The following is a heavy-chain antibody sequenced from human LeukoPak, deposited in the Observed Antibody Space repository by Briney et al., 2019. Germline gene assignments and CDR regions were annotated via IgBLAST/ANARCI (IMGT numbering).Heavy chain of an antibody. CDR1: GGSISSGGYS. J-gene: IGHJ2*01. Sequence: PSETLSLTCAVSGGSISSGGYSWSWIRQPPGKGLEWIGYIYYSGSTYSNPSLQSRVSISIDTSRNQFSLKLSSVTAADTAVYYCASTGRNWYFDLWGRGTLVTVSS. CDR2: IYYSGST. D-gene: IGHD1-1*01. CDR3: ASTGRNWYFDL. V-gene: IGHV4-30-4*07.